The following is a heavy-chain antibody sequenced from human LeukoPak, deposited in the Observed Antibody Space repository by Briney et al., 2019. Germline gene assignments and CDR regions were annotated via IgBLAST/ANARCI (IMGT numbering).Heavy chain of an antibody. CDR3: ARGGGLDV. CDR1: GLVFGKYA. V-gene: IGHV3-7*03. J-gene: IGHJ6*02. Sequence: LPGGSLRLSCAASGLVFGKYAMAWARQAPGKGLEWVASINHNGNVNYYVDSVKGRFTISRDNAKNSLYLQMSNLRAEDTAVYFCARGGGLDVWGQGATVTVSS. D-gene: IGHD3-16*01. CDR2: INHNGNVN.